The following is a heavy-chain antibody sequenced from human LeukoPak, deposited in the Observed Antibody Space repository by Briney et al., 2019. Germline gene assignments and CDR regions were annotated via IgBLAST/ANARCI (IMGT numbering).Heavy chain of an antibody. CDR1: GFTFSNYA. Sequence: TGGSLRLSCAASGFTFSNYAMNWVRQAPGKGLEWVSGLSSSGGSTFYADSVEGRFTISRDNSKNTLYLRMNSLRAEDTAVYYCAKEPRRIGYYDSSGYYDYFDSWGQGTLVTVSS. J-gene: IGHJ4*02. CDR3: AKEPRRIGYYDSSGYYDYFDS. V-gene: IGHV3-23*01. D-gene: IGHD3-22*01. CDR2: LSSSGGST.